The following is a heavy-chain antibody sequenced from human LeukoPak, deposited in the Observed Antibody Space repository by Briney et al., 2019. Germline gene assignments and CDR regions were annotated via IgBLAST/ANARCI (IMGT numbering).Heavy chain of an antibody. CDR2: ISGTSSDT. D-gene: IGHD6-6*01. V-gene: IGHV3-11*06. Sequence: GGSLRLSCSASGFTFSDYYMSWLRQAPGKGLEYLSYISGTSSDTNYADSVRGRFTISRDNAENSLYLQMNSLRVEDTAVYYCARTARTPAYWGQGTLVTVSS. J-gene: IGHJ4*02. CDR3: ARTARTPAY. CDR1: GFTFSDYY.